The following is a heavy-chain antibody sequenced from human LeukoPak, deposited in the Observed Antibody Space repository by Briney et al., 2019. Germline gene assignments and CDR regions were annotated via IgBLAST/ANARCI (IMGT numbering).Heavy chain of an antibody. V-gene: IGHV4-61*02. Sequence: SETLSLTCTVAGDSISSGDYYWSWLGQPAGKGLEWIGRISSSTSTNYNPSRKSRVTTSVDTSKNQFSLKLSSVTAADTDVYFCARRPYAYESSGAFDIWGQGTMVTVSS. CDR3: ARRPYAYESSGAFDI. J-gene: IGHJ3*02. D-gene: IGHD3-22*01. CDR1: GDSISSGDYY. CDR2: ISSSTST.